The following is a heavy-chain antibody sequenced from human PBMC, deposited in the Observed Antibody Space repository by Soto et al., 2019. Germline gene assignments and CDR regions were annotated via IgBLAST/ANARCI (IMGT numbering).Heavy chain of an antibody. CDR2: IYWDDDK. D-gene: IGHD2-2*01. V-gene: IGHV2-5*02. CDR3: ARRYCSSTSCPFAFDY. CDR1: GFSLSTSGVG. Sequence: SGPTLVNPTQTLTLTCTFSGFSLSTSGVGVGWIRQHQGKALEWLALIYWDDDKRYSPSLKSRLTITKDTSKNQVVLTMTNMDPVDTATYYCARRYCSSTSCPFAFDYWGQGTLVTVSS. J-gene: IGHJ4*02.